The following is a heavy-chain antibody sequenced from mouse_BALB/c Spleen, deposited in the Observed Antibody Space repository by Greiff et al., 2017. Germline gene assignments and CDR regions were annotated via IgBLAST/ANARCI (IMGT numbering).Heavy chain of an antibody. D-gene: IGHD1-2*01. CDR1: GYTFTDYN. Sequence: EVQLQQSGPELVKPGASVKISCKASGYTFTDYNMHWVKQSHGKSLEWIGYIYPYNGGTGYNQKFKSKATLTVDNSSSTAYMELRSLTSEDSAVYYCARCERPYYYAMDYWGQGTSVTVSS. CDR3: ARCERPYYYAMDY. CDR2: IYPYNGGT. V-gene: IGHV1S29*02. J-gene: IGHJ4*01.